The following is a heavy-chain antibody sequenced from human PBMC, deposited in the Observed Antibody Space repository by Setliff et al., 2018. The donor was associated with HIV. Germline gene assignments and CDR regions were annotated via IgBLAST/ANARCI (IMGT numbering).Heavy chain of an antibody. CDR3: ARGVPLLPPHY. Sequence: PSETLSLTCTVSGDSISSNNYYWGWIRQPPGKGPEWIGSIFYSETVYYGGRTYYSPSLKSRVTISVDTSKNQFSLSLTSVTAADTAVYYCARGVPLLPPHYWGQGTLVTVSS. D-gene: IGHD2-21*02. CDR1: GDSISSNNYY. J-gene: IGHJ4*02. V-gene: IGHV4-39*07. CDR2: IFYSETVYYGGRT.